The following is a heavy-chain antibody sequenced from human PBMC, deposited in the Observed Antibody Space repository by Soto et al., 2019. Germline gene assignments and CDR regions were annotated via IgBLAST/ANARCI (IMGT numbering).Heavy chain of an antibody. CDR1: GDTLPELS. CDR2: FDPEDGDA. CDR3: AIAYSATYYGYLDP. J-gene: IGHJ5*02. Sequence: QGQLVQSGAEVKKPGASVKVSCKVSGDTLPELSIHWVRQAPGKGLEYMGGFDPEDGDAMYAQNFQVRVTMTEDTSTDTSYMELSSLSSEDTAVYYCAIAYSATYYGYLDPWGQGTLVTVSA. V-gene: IGHV1-24*01. D-gene: IGHD1-26*01.